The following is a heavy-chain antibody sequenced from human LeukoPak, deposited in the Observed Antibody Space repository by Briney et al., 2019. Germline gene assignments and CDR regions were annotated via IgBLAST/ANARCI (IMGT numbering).Heavy chain of an antibody. Sequence: IPSETLSLTCTVSGGSISSGGYYWSWIRQPPGKGLEWIGYIYHSGSTYYNPSLKSRVTISVDRSKNQFSLKLSSVTAADTAVYYCARVGVGENPWGQGTLVTVSS. CDR3: ARVGVGENP. J-gene: IGHJ5*02. D-gene: IGHD1-26*01. V-gene: IGHV4-30-2*01. CDR2: IYHSGST. CDR1: GGSISSGGYY.